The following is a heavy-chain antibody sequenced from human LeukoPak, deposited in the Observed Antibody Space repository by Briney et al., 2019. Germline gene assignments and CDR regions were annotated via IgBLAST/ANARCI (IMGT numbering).Heavy chain of an antibody. CDR3: ASSIALYYYGMDV. V-gene: IGHV1-18*01. Sequence: GASVKVSCKASGYTFTRNAVNWVRQAPGQGLEWMGWISAYNGNTNYAQKLQGRVTMTTDTSTSTAYMELRSLRSDDTAVYYCASSIALYYYGMDVWGQGTTVTVSS. J-gene: IGHJ6*02. D-gene: IGHD2-15*01. CDR2: ISAYNGNT. CDR1: GYTFTRNA.